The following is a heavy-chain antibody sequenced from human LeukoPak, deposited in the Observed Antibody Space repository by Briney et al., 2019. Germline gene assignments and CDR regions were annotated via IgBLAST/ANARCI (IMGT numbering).Heavy chain of an antibody. CDR2: ISYDGSNK. V-gene: IGHV3-30*04. J-gene: IGHJ3*02. CDR1: GFTFSSYA. Sequence: GGSLRLSCAASGFTFSSYAMHWVRQAPGKGLEWVAVISYDGSNKYYADSVKGRFTISRDNSKNTLYLQMNSLRAEDTAVYYCARAAQGFDAFDIWGQGTMVTVSS. CDR3: ARAAQGFDAFDI.